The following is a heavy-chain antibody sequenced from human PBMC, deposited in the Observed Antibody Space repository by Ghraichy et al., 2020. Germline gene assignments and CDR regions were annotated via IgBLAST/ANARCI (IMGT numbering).Heavy chain of an antibody. CDR1: GFTFSNYA. Sequence: LSLTCATSGFTFSNYAMSWVRQAPGKGLEWVSGASAGGATVYAGSVKGRFTISRDNSKNTVYLQMNSLSVDDTAIFYCAKGDGPGRNVELDYWGQGTLVTVSS. CDR3: AKGDGPGRNVELDY. CDR2: ASAGGAT. J-gene: IGHJ4*02. V-gene: IGHV3-23*01.